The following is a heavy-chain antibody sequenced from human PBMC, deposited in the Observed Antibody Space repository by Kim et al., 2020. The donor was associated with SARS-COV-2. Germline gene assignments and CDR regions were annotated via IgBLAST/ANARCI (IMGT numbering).Heavy chain of an antibody. CDR1: GFTFSSYA. CDR3: AKDQRFGEGN. J-gene: IGHJ4*02. CDR2: ISGTGITT. D-gene: IGHD3-10*01. V-gene: IGHV3-23*01. Sequence: GSLRLSCAASGFTFSSYAMSWVRQAPGKGLEWVSAISGTGITTYYADSVKGRFTISRDNSKNTLSLQMNSLRAEDTAVYYCAKDQRFGEGNWGQGTLVTVSS.